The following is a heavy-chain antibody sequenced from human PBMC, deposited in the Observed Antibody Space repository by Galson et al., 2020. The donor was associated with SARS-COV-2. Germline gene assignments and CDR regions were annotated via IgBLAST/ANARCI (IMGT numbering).Heavy chain of an antibody. V-gene: IGHV3-48*03. CDR3: ARAGYDFWSGYCDY. D-gene: IGHD3-3*01. CDR1: GFTFSSYE. CDR2: ISSSGSTI. J-gene: IGHJ4*02. Sequence: GESLKISCAASGFTFSSYEMNWVRQAPGKGLEWVSYISSSGSTIYYADSVKGRFTISRDNAKNSLYLQMNSLRAEDTAVYYCARAGYDFWSGYCDYWGQGTLVTVSS.